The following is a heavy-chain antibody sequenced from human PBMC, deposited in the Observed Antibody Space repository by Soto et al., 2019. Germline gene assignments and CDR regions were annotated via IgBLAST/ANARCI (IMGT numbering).Heavy chain of an antibody. V-gene: IGHV4-39*01. Sequence: PSETLSLTCTVSGCSISSSVYYWGWIRQPPGKGLEWIGSIYYSGSTYYNPSLKSRVTISVDTSKNQFSLKLSSVTAADTAVYYCARGRVVQYSSGWYFGEPKGYYYYYMDVWGKGTTVTVSS. CDR3: ARGRVVQYSSGWYFGEPKGYYYYYMDV. CDR2: IYYSGST. CDR1: GCSISSSVYY. J-gene: IGHJ6*03. D-gene: IGHD6-19*01.